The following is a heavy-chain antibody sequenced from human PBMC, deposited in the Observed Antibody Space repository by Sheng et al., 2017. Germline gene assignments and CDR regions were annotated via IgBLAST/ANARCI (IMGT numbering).Heavy chain of an antibody. CDR1: GGSFSGYY. J-gene: IGHJ5*02. CDR3: ARRSGTAAAGRYRWFDP. Sequence: QVQLQQWGAGLLKPSETLSLTCAVYGGSFSGYYWSWIRQPPGKGLEWIGEINHSGSTNYNPSLKSRVTISVDTSKNQFSLKLSSVTAADTAVYYCARRSGTAAAGRYRWFDPWGQGTLVTVSS. CDR2: INHSGST. D-gene: IGHD6-13*01. V-gene: IGHV4-34*01.